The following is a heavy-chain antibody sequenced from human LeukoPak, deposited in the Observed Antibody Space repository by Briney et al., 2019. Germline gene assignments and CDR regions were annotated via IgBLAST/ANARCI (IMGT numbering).Heavy chain of an antibody. CDR2: INHSGST. V-gene: IGHV4-39*07. CDR1: GGSISSSSYY. CDR3: ARGQVGLIDY. J-gene: IGHJ4*02. Sequence: SETLSLTCTVSGGSISSSSYYWVWIRQPPGKGLEWIGEINHSGSTNYNPSLKSRVTISVDTSKNQFSLKLSSVTAADTAVYYCARGQVGLIDYWGQGTLVTVSS. D-gene: IGHD1-26*01.